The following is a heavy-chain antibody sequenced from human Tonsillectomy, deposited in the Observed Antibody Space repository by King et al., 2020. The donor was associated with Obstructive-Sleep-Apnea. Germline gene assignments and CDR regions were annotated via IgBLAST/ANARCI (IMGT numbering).Heavy chain of an antibody. CDR2: ISWNSGSI. J-gene: IGHJ6*02. V-gene: IGHV3-9*01. CDR3: AKDTVTTFYYGMDV. D-gene: IGHD4-17*01. Sequence: VQLVESGGGLVQPGRSLRLSCAASGFTFDDYAMHWVRQAPGKGLEWVSGISWNSGSIGYADSVKGRFTISRDNAKNSLYLQMNSLRAEDTALYYCAKDTVTTFYYGMDVWGQGTTVTVSS. CDR1: GFTFDDYA.